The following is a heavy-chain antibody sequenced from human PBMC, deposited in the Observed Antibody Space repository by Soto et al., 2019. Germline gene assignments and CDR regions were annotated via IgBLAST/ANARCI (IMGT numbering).Heavy chain of an antibody. J-gene: IGHJ4*02. CDR1: GGSISGSY. CDR2: IYSSGST. Sequence: QVQLQESGPGLVKPSETLSLTCTVSGGSISGSYWSWIRQPPGKGLEWIGYIYSSGSTYYNPSLRSRVTMAVDTSEKQFSLKLSSVTAADTAVYYGARLDKVVDYWGQGALVTVSS. V-gene: IGHV4-59*01. D-gene: IGHD2-15*01. CDR3: ARLDKVVDY.